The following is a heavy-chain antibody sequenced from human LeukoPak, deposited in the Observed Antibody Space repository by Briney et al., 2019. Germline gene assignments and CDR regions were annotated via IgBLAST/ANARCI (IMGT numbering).Heavy chain of an antibody. CDR2: ISGSGGST. CDR3: ARTGRNPLYGDSYFDY. Sequence: GGSLRLSCAASGFTFSSYAMSWVRQAPGKGLEWVSAISGSGGSTYYADSVKGRFTISRDNSKNTLYLQMNSLRAEDTAVYYCARTGRNPLYGDSYFDYWGQGTLVTVSS. D-gene: IGHD4-17*01. J-gene: IGHJ4*02. V-gene: IGHV3-23*01. CDR1: GFTFSSYA.